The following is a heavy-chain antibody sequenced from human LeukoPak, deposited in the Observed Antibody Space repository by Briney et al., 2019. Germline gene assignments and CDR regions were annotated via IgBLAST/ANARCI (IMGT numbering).Heavy chain of an antibody. CDR2: ISHTGLT. J-gene: IGHJ5*02. D-gene: IGHD1-1*01. CDR3: ARVPDITARPCDT. V-gene: IGHV4-34*01. CDR1: GGSFSGYY. Sequence: PSETLSLTCAVYGGSFSGYYWTLIRQTPGKGLEWIGEISHTGLTGSNPSLKSRVTIFVDSSKEQFSLRMTSVTAADTGVYYCARVPDITARPCDTWGPGTLVTVSS.